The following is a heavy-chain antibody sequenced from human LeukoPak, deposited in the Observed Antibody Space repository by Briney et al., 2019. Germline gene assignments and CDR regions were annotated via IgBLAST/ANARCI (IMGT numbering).Heavy chain of an antibody. CDR1: GFTFSSYA. Sequence: GGSLRLSCAASGFTFSSYAMSWVRQAPGKGLEWVSAISGSGGSTYYADSVKGRFTISRDNSKNTLYLQMNSLRAEDTAVYYCAKGSAGTTLPYDAFDIWGQGTMVTASS. J-gene: IGHJ3*02. CDR2: ISGSGGST. CDR3: AKGSAGTTLPYDAFDI. D-gene: IGHD1-7*01. V-gene: IGHV3-23*01.